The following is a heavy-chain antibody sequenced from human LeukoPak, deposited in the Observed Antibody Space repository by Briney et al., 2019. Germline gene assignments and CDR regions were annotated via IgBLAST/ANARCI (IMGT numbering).Heavy chain of an antibody. D-gene: IGHD1-26*01. CDR1: GGSISSYY. Sequence: PSETLSLTCTVSGGSISSYYWSWIRQPAGKGLEWIGRINTSGNINYNPSLKSRVTMSLDTSKNQFSLNLRSVTAADTAVYYCARGWAYMDVWGKGTTVTVSS. CDR2: INTSGNI. CDR3: ARGWAYMDV. J-gene: IGHJ6*03. V-gene: IGHV4-4*07.